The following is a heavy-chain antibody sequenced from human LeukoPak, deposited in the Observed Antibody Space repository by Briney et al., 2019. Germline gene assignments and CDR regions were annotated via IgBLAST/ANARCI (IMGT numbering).Heavy chain of an antibody. Sequence: TGGSLRLSCAASGFTFSSYGMHWVRQAPGKGLEWVAVIWYDGSNKYYADSVKGRFTISRDNSKNTLYLQMNSLRAEDTAAYYCAREMATYGPFDYWGQGTLVTVSS. D-gene: IGHD5-12*01. V-gene: IGHV3-33*01. CDR1: GFTFSSYG. CDR2: IWYDGSNK. J-gene: IGHJ4*02. CDR3: AREMATYGPFDY.